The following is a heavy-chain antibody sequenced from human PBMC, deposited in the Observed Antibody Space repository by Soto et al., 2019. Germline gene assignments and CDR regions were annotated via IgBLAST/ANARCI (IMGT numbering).Heavy chain of an antibody. CDR3: ARFYYASGSLIVRAPDY. Sequence: PSETLSLTCTVSGGSISTGGYYWSWIRQHPGKGMEWIGYIYYSGSAYYNPSLQSRLTMSVDTSKNQFSLKLNSETAADTAVYFCARFYYASGSLIVRAPDYWGQGTLVTVSS. CDR2: IYYSGSA. CDR1: GGSISTGGYY. V-gene: IGHV4-31*03. J-gene: IGHJ4*02. D-gene: IGHD3-10*01.